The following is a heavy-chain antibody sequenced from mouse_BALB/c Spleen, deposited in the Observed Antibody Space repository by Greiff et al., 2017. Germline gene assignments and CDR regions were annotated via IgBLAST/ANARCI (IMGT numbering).Heavy chain of an antibody. Sequence: VQLKESGGGLVKPGGSLKLSCAASGFAFSSYDMSWVRQTPEKRLEWVAYISRGGGSTYYPDTVKGRFTISRDNAKNTLYLQMSSLKSEDTAMYYGARQGGQLEPGFAYWGQGTLVTVSA. D-gene: IGHD3-2*01. CDR3: ARQGGQLEPGFAY. J-gene: IGHJ3*01. CDR2: ISRGGGST. CDR1: GFAFSSYD. V-gene: IGHV5-12-1*01.